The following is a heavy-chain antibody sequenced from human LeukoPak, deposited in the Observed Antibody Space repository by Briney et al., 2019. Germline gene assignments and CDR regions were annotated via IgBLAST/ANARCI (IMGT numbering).Heavy chain of an antibody. CDR1: GFTVSSNY. V-gene: IGHV3-53*01. D-gene: IGHD3-22*01. Sequence: GGSLRLSCAASGFTVSSNYMSWVRQAPGKGLEWVSVIYSGGSTYYEDSVKGRFTISRDNSKNTLYLQMNSLRAEDTAVYYCAGGGDYYDSRGYYSIPHYWGQGTLVTVSS. J-gene: IGHJ4*02. CDR3: AGGGDYYDSRGYYSIPHY. CDR2: IYSGGST.